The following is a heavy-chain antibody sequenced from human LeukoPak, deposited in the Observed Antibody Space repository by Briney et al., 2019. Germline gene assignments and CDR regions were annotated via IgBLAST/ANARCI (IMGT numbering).Heavy chain of an antibody. V-gene: IGHV4-59*12. CDR3: ARDHRDYYGSGSYGLY. J-gene: IGHJ4*02. D-gene: IGHD3-10*01. CDR1: GGSISSYY. Sequence: SETLSLTCTVSGGSISSYYWSWIRQPPGKGLEWIGYIYYSGSTNYNPSLKSRVTISVDTSKNQFSLKLSSVTAADTAVYYCARDHRDYYGSGSYGLYWGQGTLVTVSS. CDR2: IYYSGST.